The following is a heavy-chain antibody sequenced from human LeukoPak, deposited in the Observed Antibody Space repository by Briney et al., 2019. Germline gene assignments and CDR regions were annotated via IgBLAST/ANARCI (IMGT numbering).Heavy chain of an antibody. V-gene: IGHV3-23*01. CDR1: RISLNIYV. Sequence: GGSLRLSCAAPRISLNIYVMSWVRQAPGKGLEWVAGVRQSGDTTFYAGSVKGRFTISRDNSKNTLYLQMNSLRAEDTAVYYCARAEVPAAIKSGAFDIWGQGIMVTVSS. CDR2: VRQSGDTT. CDR3: ARAEVPAAIKSGAFDI. J-gene: IGHJ3*02. D-gene: IGHD2-2*01.